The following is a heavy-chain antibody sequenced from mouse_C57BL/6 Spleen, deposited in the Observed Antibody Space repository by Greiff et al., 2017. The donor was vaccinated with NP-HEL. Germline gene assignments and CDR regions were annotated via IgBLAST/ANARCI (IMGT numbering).Heavy chain of an antibody. CDR2: ISDGGSYT. CDR3: ARAYGCDVAWFSY. Sequence: EVKLVESGGGLVKPGGSLKLSCAASGFTFSSYAMSWVRQTPEKRLEWVATISDGGSYTYYPDNVKGRFTIPRDNDKNNLYLQMIHLKSEDTAMYYCARAYGCDVAWFSYRGQGTLVTVSA. D-gene: IGHD2-2*01. J-gene: IGHJ3*01. CDR1: GFTFSSYA. V-gene: IGHV5-4*03.